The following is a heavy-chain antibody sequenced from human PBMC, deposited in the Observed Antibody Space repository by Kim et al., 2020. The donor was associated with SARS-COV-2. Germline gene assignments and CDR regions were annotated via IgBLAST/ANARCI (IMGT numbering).Heavy chain of an antibody. V-gene: IGHV1-69*06. D-gene: IGHD5-12*01. J-gene: IGHJ4*02. CDR2: IIPIFGTA. CDR3: ARIPGGYSGYEYYFDY. Sequence: SVKVSCKASGGTFSSYAISWVRQAPGQGLEWMGGIIPIFGTANYAQKFQGRVTITADKSTSTAYMELSSLRSEDTAVYYCARIPGGYSGYEYYFDYWGQGTLGTVSS. CDR1: GGTFSSYA.